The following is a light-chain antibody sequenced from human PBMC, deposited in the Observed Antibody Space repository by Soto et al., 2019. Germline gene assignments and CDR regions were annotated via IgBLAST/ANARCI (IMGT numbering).Light chain of an antibody. CDR1: SSDVGGYNY. J-gene: IGLJ2*01. CDR3: SSYTSRSTLDVL. CDR2: DVS. V-gene: IGLV2-14*01. Sequence: QAVVTQPASVSGSPGQSITISCTGTSSDVGGYNYVSWYQQHPGKAPKLMIYDVSNRPSGVSNRFSGSKSGNTASLIISGLQAEDEADYYCSSYTSRSTLDVLFGGGTKVTVL.